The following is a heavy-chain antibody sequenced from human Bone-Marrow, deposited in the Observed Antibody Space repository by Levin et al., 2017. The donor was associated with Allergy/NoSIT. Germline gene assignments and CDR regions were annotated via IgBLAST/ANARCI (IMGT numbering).Heavy chain of an antibody. Sequence: SETLSLTCTVSGGSVSTANQYWTWVRQTPGTELEWIGYLFYSGETNYNPSLKSRITMSVDTSKNHFSLRVASATAADTGVYYCARGLGDTDFYDESGPVALYSWGQGTLVTVSS. D-gene: IGHD3-22*01. V-gene: IGHV4-61*03. J-gene: IGHJ5*02. CDR1: GGSVSTANQY. CDR2: LFYSGET. CDR3: ARGLGDTDFYDESGPVALYS.